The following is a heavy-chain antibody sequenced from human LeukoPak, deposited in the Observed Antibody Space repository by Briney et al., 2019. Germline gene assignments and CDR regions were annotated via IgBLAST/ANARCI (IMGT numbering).Heavy chain of an antibody. V-gene: IGHV3-7*01. J-gene: IGHJ4*02. D-gene: IGHD6-19*01. CDR3: ATKEPSTSGWSY. Sequence: GGTLRLSCVASGFTFNRDWTAWVRQAPGKGLEWVANIKEDGSEKNYVDSVKGRFTISRDNAENSVYLQMNDLRAEDSGVYYCATKEPSTSGWSYWGQGTLVTVSS. CDR1: GFTFNRDW. CDR2: IKEDGSEK.